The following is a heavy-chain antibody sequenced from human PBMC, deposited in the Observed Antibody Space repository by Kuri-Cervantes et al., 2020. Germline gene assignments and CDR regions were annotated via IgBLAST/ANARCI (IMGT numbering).Heavy chain of an antibody. D-gene: IGHD5-12*01. J-gene: IGHJ4*02. CDR3: ARGRRWLRQLYFDY. CDR1: GGSFSGYY. V-gene: IGHV4-34*01. CDR2: INHSGST. Sequence: SETLSLTCAVYGGSFSGYYWSWIRQPPGKGLEWIGEINHSGSTNYNPSLKSRVTISVDTSKNQFSLKLSSVTAADTAVYYCARGRRWLRQLYFDYWGQGTLVTVSS.